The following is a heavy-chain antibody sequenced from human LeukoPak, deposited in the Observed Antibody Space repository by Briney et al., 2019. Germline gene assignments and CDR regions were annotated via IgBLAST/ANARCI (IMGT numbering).Heavy chain of an antibody. D-gene: IGHD4-23*01. Sequence: SETLSLTCTVSGGSISSYYWSWIRQPAGRGLEWIVRIYTSGNTNYNPSLKSRVTMSVDTSKNQISLKLSSVTAADTAVYSCARDRGDYGGPDYWGQGTLVTVSS. J-gene: IGHJ4*02. V-gene: IGHV4-4*07. CDR1: GGSISSYY. CDR2: IYTSGNT. CDR3: ARDRGDYGGPDY.